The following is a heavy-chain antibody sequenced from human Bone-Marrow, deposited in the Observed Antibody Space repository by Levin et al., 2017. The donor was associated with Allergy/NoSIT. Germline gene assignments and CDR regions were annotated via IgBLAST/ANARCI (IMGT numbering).Heavy chain of an antibody. CDR3: AKASRTRPDY. J-gene: IGHJ4*02. CDR1: GFTFSTYA. CDR2: ISGSGGST. V-gene: IGHV3-23*01. Sequence: GGSLRLSCAASGFTFSTYAINWVRQAPGKGLEWVSAISGSGGSTYYADSVKGRFTISRDNSKNTLYLQMNSLRDEDTALYYCAKASRTRPDYWGQGTLVTVSS.